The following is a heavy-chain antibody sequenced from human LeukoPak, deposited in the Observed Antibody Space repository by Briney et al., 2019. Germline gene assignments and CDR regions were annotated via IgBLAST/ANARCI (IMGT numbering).Heavy chain of an antibody. Sequence: SETLSLTCTVSGGSISSGSYYWSWLRQPAGKGLEWLGRIYTSGSTNYNPSLKSRVTISVDTSKNQFSLKLSSVTAADTAVYYCAGEASSGWYFWFDPWGQGALVTVSS. D-gene: IGHD6-19*01. CDR3: AGEASSGWYFWFDP. CDR1: GGSISSGSYY. J-gene: IGHJ5*02. V-gene: IGHV4-61*02. CDR2: IYTSGST.